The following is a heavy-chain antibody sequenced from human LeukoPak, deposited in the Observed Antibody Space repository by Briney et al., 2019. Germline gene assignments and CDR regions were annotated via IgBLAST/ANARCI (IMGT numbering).Heavy chain of an antibody. V-gene: IGHV3-53*01. J-gene: IGHJ6*03. D-gene: IGHD2-2*01. CDR1: GFTVSSNY. CDR3: ARALVVPDPNYYMDV. Sequence: PGGSLRLSCAASGFTVSSNYMSWVRQAPGKGLEWVSAIYSGGSTYYADSVKGRFTISRDNSKNTLYLQMNSLRAEDTAVYYCARALVVPDPNYYMDVWGKGTTVTVSS. CDR2: IYSGGST.